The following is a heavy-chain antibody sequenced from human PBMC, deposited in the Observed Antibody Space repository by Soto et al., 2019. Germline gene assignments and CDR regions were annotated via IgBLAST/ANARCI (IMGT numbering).Heavy chain of an antibody. J-gene: IGHJ4*02. Sequence: EVQLVESGGGLVKPGGSLRLSCAASGFTFSNAWMNWFRQAPGKGLEWVGRIKSKTDGGTTDYAAPVKGRFTISRDDSNNTLYLQMNSLKTEDTAVYYCTTYWSVGATPFDYCGQGTLVTVSS. CDR2: IKSKTDGGTT. CDR1: GFTFSNAW. V-gene: IGHV3-15*07. CDR3: TTYWSVGATPFDY. D-gene: IGHD1-26*01.